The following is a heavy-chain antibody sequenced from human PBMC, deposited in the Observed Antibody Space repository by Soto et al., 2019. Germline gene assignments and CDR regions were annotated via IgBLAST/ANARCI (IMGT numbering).Heavy chain of an antibody. CDR1: GGSISSVGYY. Sequence: SETLSLTCTVSGGSISSVGYYWSWIRQHPGKGLEWIGYIYYSGSTYYNPSLKSRVTISVDTSKNQFSLKLSSVTAADTAVYYCAGGSGYSYGLQTFAYYYYYGMDVWGQGTTVTVSS. CDR2: IYYSGST. D-gene: IGHD5-18*01. CDR3: AGGSGYSYGLQTFAYYYYYGMDV. V-gene: IGHV4-31*03. J-gene: IGHJ6*02.